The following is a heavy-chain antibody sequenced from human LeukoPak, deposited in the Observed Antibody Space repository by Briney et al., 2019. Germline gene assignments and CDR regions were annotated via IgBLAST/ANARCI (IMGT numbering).Heavy chain of an antibody. Sequence: SETLSLTCTVSGGSISSSSYYWGWIRQPPGKGLEWIGSIYYSGSTYYNPSLKSRVTISVDTSKNQFSLKLSSVTAADTAVYYCARVGGYSYGYYFDYWGQGTLSPSPQ. D-gene: IGHD5-18*01. J-gene: IGHJ4*02. CDR1: GGSISSSSYY. CDR3: ARVGGYSYGYYFDY. CDR2: IYYSGST. V-gene: IGHV4-39*07.